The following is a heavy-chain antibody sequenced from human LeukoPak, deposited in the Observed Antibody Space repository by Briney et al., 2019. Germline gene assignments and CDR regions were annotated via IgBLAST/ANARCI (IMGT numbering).Heavy chain of an antibody. CDR3: AREGSRHYYDSSGNSRYFQH. Sequence: SETLSLTCAVYGGSFSGYYWSWIRQPPGKELEWVGEINHSGSTNYNTSLKSRVTISVDTSKNQLSLKLSSVTAADTAVYYCAREGSRHYYDSSGNSRYFQHWGQGTLVTVSS. CDR1: GGSFSGYY. J-gene: IGHJ1*01. D-gene: IGHD3-22*01. V-gene: IGHV4-34*01. CDR2: INHSGST.